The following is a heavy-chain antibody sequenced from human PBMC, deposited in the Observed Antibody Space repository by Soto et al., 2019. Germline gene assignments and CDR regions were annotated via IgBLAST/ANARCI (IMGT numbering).Heavy chain of an antibody. V-gene: IGHV2-5*02. CDR3: AHRRPYGDYVDY. CDR2: IYWDDDK. CDR1: GFSLSTSGVG. D-gene: IGHD4-17*01. J-gene: IGHJ4*02. Sequence: QITLKESGPTLVKPTQTLTLTCTFSGFSLSTSGVGVGWIRQPPGKALEWLALIYWDDDKRYRPSLKSRLTITKDTSKNQVVLTMTNMDPVDTATYYCAHRRPYGDYVDYWGQGTLVTVSS.